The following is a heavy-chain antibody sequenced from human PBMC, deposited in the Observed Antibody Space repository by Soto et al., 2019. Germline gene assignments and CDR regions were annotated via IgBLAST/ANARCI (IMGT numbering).Heavy chain of an antibody. CDR3: ARGGVAARKGRWFDP. V-gene: IGHV4-59*01. J-gene: IGHJ5*02. Sequence: QVQLQESGPGLVKPSETLSLTCTVSGGSISSYYWGWIRQPPGQGLGWIGYIHYSGSTNYNPSLRSRVTISVDTPKNQFSLKVNSMIAADTAIYYCARGGVAARKGRWFDPWGQGTLVTVSS. CDR2: IHYSGST. CDR1: GGSISSYY. D-gene: IGHD6-25*01.